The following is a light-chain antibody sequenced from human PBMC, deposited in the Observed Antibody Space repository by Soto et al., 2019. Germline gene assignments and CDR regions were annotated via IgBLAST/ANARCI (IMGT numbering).Light chain of an antibody. V-gene: IGKV3-15*01. J-gene: IGKJ1*01. Sequence: EIVMTQSPATLSVSPGERATLSCRASQSVSSSFLAWYQQKPGQTPRLLIYGASTRATGIPARFSGSGSETEFTLTISRLQAEDSAVYFCQQYNNWPTWTFGQGTKVDI. CDR1: QSVSSS. CDR3: QQYNNWPTWT. CDR2: GAS.